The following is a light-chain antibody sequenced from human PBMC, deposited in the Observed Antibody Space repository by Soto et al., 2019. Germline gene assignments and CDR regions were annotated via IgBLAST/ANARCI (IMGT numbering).Light chain of an antibody. CDR1: SSNIGAGYD. CDR2: ANK. V-gene: IGLV1-40*01. J-gene: IGLJ1*01. Sequence: QSALTQPPSVSGAPGQRVTISGTGSSSNIGAGYDVHWYQQLPGAAPKLLIYANKNRPAGVPDRFSASKSGTSASLAITGLQAEDEADYYCQSYDSSPSGYVFGTGTKVTVL. CDR3: QSYDSSPSGYV.